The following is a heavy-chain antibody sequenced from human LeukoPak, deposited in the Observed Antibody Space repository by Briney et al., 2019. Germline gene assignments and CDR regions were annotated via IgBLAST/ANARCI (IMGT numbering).Heavy chain of an antibody. CDR1: GFTFSNSW. CDR2: IKPDGSDI. CDR3: ARVSPVVPAALGNY. V-gene: IGHV3-7*01. D-gene: IGHD2-2*01. J-gene: IGHJ4*02. Sequence: GGSLRLSCAASGFTFSNSWMSWVRQAPGKGLEWVANIKPDGSDIYQVDSVKGRFTISRDNAKNSLYLQMNSLRAEDTAVYYCARVSPVVPAALGNYWGQGTLVTVSS.